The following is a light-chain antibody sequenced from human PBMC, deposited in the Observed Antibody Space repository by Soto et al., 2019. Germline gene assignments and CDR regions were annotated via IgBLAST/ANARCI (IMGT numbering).Light chain of an antibody. Sequence: IVFAQSPSTLFLSPGERDTLSYQASQSVSGSFFAWYQKKPGQAPRLLIYAASNRATDIPDRFSGSGSGTEFTLTISSLQPDDFATYYCQHYNSYSEAFGQGTTGDIK. V-gene: IGKV3-20*01. CDR1: QSVSGSF. J-gene: IGKJ1*01. CDR3: QHYNSYSEA. CDR2: AAS.